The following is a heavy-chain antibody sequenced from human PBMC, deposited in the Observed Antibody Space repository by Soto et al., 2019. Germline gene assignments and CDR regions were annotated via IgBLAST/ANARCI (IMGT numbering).Heavy chain of an antibody. J-gene: IGHJ3*02. V-gene: IGHV3-23*01. Sequence: EVQLLESGGGLVQPWGSLRLSWAASGFTFSSYAMSGVRQSPGKGLEWVSAISGSGGSTYYADSVKGRFTISRDNSKNTRYLQMNSLRAEDTAVYYCAKKGHGIDAFDIWGQGTMVTVSS. CDR3: AKKGHGIDAFDI. CDR1: GFTFSSYA. D-gene: IGHD1-1*01. CDR2: ISGSGGST.